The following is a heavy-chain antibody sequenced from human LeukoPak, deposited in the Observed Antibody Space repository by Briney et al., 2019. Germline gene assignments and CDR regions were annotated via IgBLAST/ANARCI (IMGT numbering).Heavy chain of an antibody. CDR3: ARAAPVRGVTFFDY. V-gene: IGHV3-23*01. D-gene: IGHD3-10*01. CDR1: GFTFSSHT. Sequence: GGSLRLSCAASGFTFSSHTMNWVRQAPGKGLQWVSSIRGGGAPVYADSVKGRFTVSRDPSKNSLYLQMNNLRGEDTAVYYCARAAPVRGVTFFDYWGQGTLITVSS. CDR2: IRGGGAP. J-gene: IGHJ4*02.